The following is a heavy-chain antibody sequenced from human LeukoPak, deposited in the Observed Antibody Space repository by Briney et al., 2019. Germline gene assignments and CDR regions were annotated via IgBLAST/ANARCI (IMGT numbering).Heavy chain of an antibody. Sequence: GGAPRLSCAASGFTFSNAWMSWVRQAPGKGLEGVGRIKSKTDGGTTDYAAPVKGRFTISREDSKNTLYLQMNSLKTEDTAVYYCTTTQDSSGMIDDELFDPWGQGTLVTVSS. V-gene: IGHV3-15*01. CDR1: GFTFSNAW. D-gene: IGHD3-22*01. CDR2: IKSKTDGGTT. CDR3: TTTQDSSGMIDDELFDP. J-gene: IGHJ5*02.